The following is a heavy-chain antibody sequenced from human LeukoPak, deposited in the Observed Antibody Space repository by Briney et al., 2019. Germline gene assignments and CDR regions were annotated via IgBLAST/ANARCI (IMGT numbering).Heavy chain of an antibody. D-gene: IGHD1-14*01. CDR3: TRLAAAGSGRWAPDY. CDR2: ISSSSSYI. V-gene: IGHV3-21*06. CDR1: GFTFSSYS. J-gene: IGHJ4*02. Sequence: PGGSLRLSCGASGFTFSSYSMNWVRQAPGKGLEWVSCISSSSSYIYYADSVKGRFTISRDNVKNSVYLQMNGLRAEDTGVYYCTRLAAAGSGRWAPDYWGQGTLVTVSS.